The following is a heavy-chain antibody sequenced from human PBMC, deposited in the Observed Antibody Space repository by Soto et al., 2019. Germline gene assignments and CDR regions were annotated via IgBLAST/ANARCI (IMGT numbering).Heavy chain of an antibody. Sequence: EVQLLESGGGLVQPGGSLRLSCVAPGFTFSNYAMNWVRQAPGKGLEWVSVISGSGGSTYYADSVKGRFTISRDNSKNTLYLHMNSLRGEDTAVYYCARRSSGWYFDYWGQGTLVTVSS. CDR2: ISGSGGST. V-gene: IGHV3-23*01. D-gene: IGHD6-19*01. CDR3: ARRSSGWYFDY. CDR1: GFTFSNYA. J-gene: IGHJ4*02.